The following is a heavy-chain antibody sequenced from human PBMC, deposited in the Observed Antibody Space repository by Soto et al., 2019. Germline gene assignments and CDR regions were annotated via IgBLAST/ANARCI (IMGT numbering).Heavy chain of an antibody. CDR1: GFTFSSYS. D-gene: IGHD3-16*01. V-gene: IGHV3-21*01. CDR3: ARGGNRGPNIDY. Sequence: EVQLVESGGGPVKPGGSLRLSCAASGFTFSSYSMNWVRQAPGKGLEWVSSISSSSSYIYYADSVKGRFTISRDNAKNSLYLQMNSLRAEDTAVYYCARGGNRGPNIDYWGQGTLVTVSS. CDR2: ISSSSSYI. J-gene: IGHJ4*02.